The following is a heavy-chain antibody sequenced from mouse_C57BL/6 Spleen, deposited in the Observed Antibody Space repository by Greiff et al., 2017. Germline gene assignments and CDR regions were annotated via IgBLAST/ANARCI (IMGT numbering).Heavy chain of an antibody. CDR2: IYPSDSET. Sequence: QVQLQQPGAELVRPGSSVKLSCKASGYTFTSYWMDWVKQRPGQGLEWIGNIYPSDSETHYNQKFKDKATLTVDKSSSTAYMQLSSLTSEDSAVYDCASSDDCDGYWYFDVWGTGTTVTVSS. J-gene: IGHJ1*03. CDR1: GYTFTSYW. CDR3: ASSDDCDGYWYFDV. D-gene: IGHD2-4*01. V-gene: IGHV1-61*01.